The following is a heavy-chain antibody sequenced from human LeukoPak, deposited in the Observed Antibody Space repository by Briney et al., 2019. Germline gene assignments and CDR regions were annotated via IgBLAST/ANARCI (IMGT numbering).Heavy chain of an antibody. CDR3: ARNVLPGAYGLDF. CDR2: LSYSGST. Sequence: SETLSLTCTVSGGSIGSYYWSWIRLPPGKGLEWIGYLSYSGSTNYNPSLRSRATISVDTSKTQFSLNLTSVTAADTAVYYCARNVLPGAYGLDFWGQGVLVTVSS. V-gene: IGHV4-59*08. CDR1: GGSIGSYY. J-gene: IGHJ4*02. D-gene: IGHD7-27*01.